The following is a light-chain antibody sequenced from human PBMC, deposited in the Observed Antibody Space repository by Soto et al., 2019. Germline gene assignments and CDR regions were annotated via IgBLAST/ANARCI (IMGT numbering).Light chain of an antibody. CDR2: DVS. CDR1: SSEVGGYNY. Sequence: QSVLTQPASVSGSPGQSIAISCTGTSSEVGGYNYVSWYQHHPGKAPKLMIFDVSNRPSVVSNRFSGSKSGNTASLTISGLQAEDEAVYFCSSSTRSVILYIFASGCKVTVL. CDR3: SSSTRSVILYI. V-gene: IGLV2-14*03. J-gene: IGLJ1*01.